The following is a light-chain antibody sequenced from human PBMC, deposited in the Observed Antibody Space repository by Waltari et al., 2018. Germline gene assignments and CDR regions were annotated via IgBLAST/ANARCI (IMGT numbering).Light chain of an antibody. CDR2: ANN. CDR3: QSYDKTLSAWV. CDR1: TSNTGPGYD. Sequence: QSVLTQPPSVSGAPGQRVTVSCPGSTSNTGPGYDVQWYQQFPGGAPKLVIYANNNRPSGVPDRFSATKSGSSASLAITGLQAEDEADYYCQSYDKTLSAWVFGGGTRLTVL. J-gene: IGLJ3*02. V-gene: IGLV1-40*01.